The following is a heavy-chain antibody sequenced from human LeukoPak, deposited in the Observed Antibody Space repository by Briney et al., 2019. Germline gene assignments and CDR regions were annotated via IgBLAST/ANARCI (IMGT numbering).Heavy chain of an antibody. V-gene: IGHV4-4*07. J-gene: IGHJ6*03. D-gene: IGHD4-23*01. CDR2: IYTSGST. CDR3: ARVSSGGNSGGGYYYYMDV. CDR1: GGSISSYY. Sequence: SETLSLTCTVSGGSISSYYWSWIRQPAGKGLEWIGRIYTSGSTNYNPSLKSRVTMSVDTSKNQFSLKLSSVTAADTAVYYCARVSSGGNSGGGYYYYMDVWGKGTTVTVSS.